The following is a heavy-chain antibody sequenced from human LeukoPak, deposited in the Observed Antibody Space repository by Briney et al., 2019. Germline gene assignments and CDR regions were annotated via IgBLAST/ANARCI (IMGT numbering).Heavy chain of an antibody. D-gene: IGHD1-1*01. V-gene: IGHV3-33*01. CDR2: IWYAESYK. Sequence: GGSLRLSCAASGFTLSSYGIHWVRQTPGKGPEWVANIWYAESYKYYGDNNKHYADSVKGRFTISRDDSKNTLYLQMNSLRADDTAVYYCARDGSGTDHQFDSWGQGTLVTVSS. J-gene: IGHJ4*02. CDR3: ARDGSGTDHQFDS. CDR1: GFTLSSYG.